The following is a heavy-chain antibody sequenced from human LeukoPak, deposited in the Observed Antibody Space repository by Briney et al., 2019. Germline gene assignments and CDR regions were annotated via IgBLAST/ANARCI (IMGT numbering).Heavy chain of an antibody. V-gene: IGHV3-53*04. CDR3: ARVFRGAFDI. Sequence: GGSLRLSCAASGFTVSSNYMSWVRQAPGKGLKWVSVIYSGGSTYYADSVKGRFTISRHNSKNTLYLQMNSLRAEDTAVYYCARVFRGAFDIWGQGTMVTVSS. CDR1: GFTVSSNY. D-gene: IGHD3-16*01. CDR2: IYSGGST. J-gene: IGHJ3*02.